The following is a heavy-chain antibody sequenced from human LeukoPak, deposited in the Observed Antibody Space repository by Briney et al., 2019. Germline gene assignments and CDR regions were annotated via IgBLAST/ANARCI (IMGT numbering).Heavy chain of an antibody. J-gene: IGHJ6*02. V-gene: IGHV3-30-3*01. Sequence: GGSLRLSCAASGFTFSSYAMHRVRQAPGKGLEWVAVISYDGSNKYYADSVKGRFTISRDNSKNTLYLQMNSLRAEDTAVYYCARELERFLEWLLDPYYYYGMDVWGQGTTVTVSS. D-gene: IGHD3-3*01. CDR2: ISYDGSNK. CDR1: GFTFSSYA. CDR3: ARELERFLEWLLDPYYYYGMDV.